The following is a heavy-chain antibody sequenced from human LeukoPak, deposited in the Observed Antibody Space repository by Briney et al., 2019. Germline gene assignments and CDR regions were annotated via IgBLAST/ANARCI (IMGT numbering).Heavy chain of an antibody. CDR1: GVSVSSNSAA. Sequence: SQTLSLTCAISGVSVSSNSAAWNWIRQSPSRGLEWLGRTYYRSKWYNDYAVSVKSRITINPDTSKNQFSLQLNSVTPEDTAVYYCARDIVVVVAATYYYYMDVWGKGTTVTVSS. CDR3: ARDIVVVVAATYYYYMDV. V-gene: IGHV6-1*01. D-gene: IGHD2-15*01. J-gene: IGHJ6*03. CDR2: TYYRSKWYN.